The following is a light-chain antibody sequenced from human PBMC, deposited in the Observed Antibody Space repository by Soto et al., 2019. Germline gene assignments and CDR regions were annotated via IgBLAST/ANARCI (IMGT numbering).Light chain of an antibody. CDR3: QQYGNSPA. Sequence: EIVLTQSPGTLSLSPGERATLSCRASQSVSSSYLAWYQQKPGQAPRLLIYGASSRATGIPDRFSGSGSGTDFTLTISRLASEDFAVYYCQQYGNSPAFGGGTKVEIK. V-gene: IGKV3-20*01. J-gene: IGKJ4*02. CDR2: GAS. CDR1: QSVSSSY.